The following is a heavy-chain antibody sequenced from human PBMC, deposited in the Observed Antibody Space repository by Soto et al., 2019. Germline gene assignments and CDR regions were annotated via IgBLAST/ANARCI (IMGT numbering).Heavy chain of an antibody. V-gene: IGHV2-5*02. CDR1: GFSLSTSGVG. CDR2: IYWDDDK. CDR3: SHRLRFLAASTAEYFQH. J-gene: IGHJ1*01. D-gene: IGHD3-3*01. Sequence: QITLKESGPTLVKPTQTLTLTCTFSGFSLSTSGVGVGWIRQPPGKALEWLALIYWDDDKRYSPSLKSRLTITKDTSKNQVVLTMTNMDPVDTATYYCSHRLRFLAASTAEYFQHWGQGTLVTVSS.